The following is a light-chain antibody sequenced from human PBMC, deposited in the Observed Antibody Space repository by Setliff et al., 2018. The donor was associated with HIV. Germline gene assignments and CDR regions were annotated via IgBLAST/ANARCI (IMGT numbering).Light chain of an antibody. Sequence: QSVLTQPRSVSGSPGQSVTISCTGTSSDIGAYNYVSWHQQHPGKAPKLMIYDVSKRPSGVPDRFSASKPGNTASLTISGLQAEDESDYYCCSYSGTYTYVFGTGTKV. V-gene: IGLV2-11*01. J-gene: IGLJ1*01. CDR2: DVS. CDR3: CSYSGTYTYV. CDR1: SSDIGAYNY.